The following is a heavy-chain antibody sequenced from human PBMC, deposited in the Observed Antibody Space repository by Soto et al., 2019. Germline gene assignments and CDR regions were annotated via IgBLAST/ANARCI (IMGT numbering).Heavy chain of an antibody. CDR1: GYTFTSYG. Sequence: QVQLVQSGTEVKKPGASVNVSCKAFGYTFTSYGFSWVRQVPGQGLEWLGWSSAFNGDTQYAQTMKGRLTVTTDTSTTTVHMELRSLTPADTAVYYCARDAGGQRMVPYDWGQGTRVTVS. V-gene: IGHV1-18*04. CDR3: ARDAGGQRMVPYD. D-gene: IGHD6-25*01. CDR2: SSAFNGDT. J-gene: IGHJ4*02.